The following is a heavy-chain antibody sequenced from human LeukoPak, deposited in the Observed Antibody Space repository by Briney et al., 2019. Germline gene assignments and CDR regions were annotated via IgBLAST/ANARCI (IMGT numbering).Heavy chain of an antibody. V-gene: IGHV6-1*01. CDR2: TYYRSKWYN. Sequence: SHTLSLTCAISGDSVSSNSAAWNWIRQSPSRGLEWLGRTYYRSKWYNDYAVSVKSRITINPDTSKNQFSLQLNSVTPEDTAVYYCAREVGGGYSSGWSYYFDYWGQGTLVTVSS. CDR1: GDSVSSNSAA. D-gene: IGHD6-19*01. CDR3: AREVGGGYSSGWSYYFDY. J-gene: IGHJ4*02.